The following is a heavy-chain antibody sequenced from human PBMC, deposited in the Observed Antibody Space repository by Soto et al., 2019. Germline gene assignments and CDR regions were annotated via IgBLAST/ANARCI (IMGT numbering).Heavy chain of an antibody. Sequence: GGSLRLSCSASGFTFTNYAMTWVRQAPGKGLEWVSSISSSSSYIYYADSVKGRFTISRDNAKNSLYLQMNSLRAEDTAVYYCARDPPPGYDHDYWGQGTLVTVSS. CDR3: ARDPPPGYDHDY. V-gene: IGHV3-21*01. J-gene: IGHJ4*02. D-gene: IGHD5-12*01. CDR2: ISSSSSYI. CDR1: GFTFTNYA.